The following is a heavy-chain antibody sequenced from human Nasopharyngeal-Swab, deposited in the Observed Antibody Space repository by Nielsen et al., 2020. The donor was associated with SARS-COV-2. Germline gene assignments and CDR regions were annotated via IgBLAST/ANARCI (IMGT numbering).Heavy chain of an antibody. D-gene: IGHD6-13*01. J-gene: IGHJ4*02. CDR1: GFTFSSYW. CDR3: AREGIAAAGMGFGFDY. V-gene: IGHV3-7*03. CDR2: IKQNGIEK. Sequence: GESLKISCAASGFTFSSYWMSWVRQAPGKGLEWVANIKQNGIEKYYVDSVKGRFTISRDNSKNTLYLQMNSLRAEDTAVYYCAREGIAAAGMGFGFDYWGQGTLVTVSS.